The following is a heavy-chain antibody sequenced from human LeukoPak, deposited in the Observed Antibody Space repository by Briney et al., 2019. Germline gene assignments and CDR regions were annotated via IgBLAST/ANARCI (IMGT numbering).Heavy chain of an antibody. CDR3: ARSLRGYRFATDC. V-gene: IGHV4-59*08. D-gene: IGHD5-18*01. CDR1: GDSINSYY. CDR2: IYYSGST. J-gene: IGHJ4*02. Sequence: SETLSLTCTVSGDSINSYYWSWIRQPPGKGLEWIGYIYYSGSTKYNPSIKSRVTISVDTSKNQFSLKLSSVTAADTAVYYCARSLRGYRFATDCWGQGTLVTVSS.